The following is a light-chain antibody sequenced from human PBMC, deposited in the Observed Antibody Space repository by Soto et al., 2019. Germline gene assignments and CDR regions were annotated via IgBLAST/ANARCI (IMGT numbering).Light chain of an antibody. J-gene: IGLJ1*01. CDR2: EVY. V-gene: IGLV2-8*01. CDR3: SSYAGSTNIV. CDR1: SSDVGSSNF. Sequence: QSALTQPPSASGSPGQSVTISCTGTSSDVGSSNFVSWYQQHPGKAPKLLIYEVYKRPSGVPGRFSGSKSGNTASLTVSGLQADDEADYYCSSYAGSTNIVFGIGTKLTVL.